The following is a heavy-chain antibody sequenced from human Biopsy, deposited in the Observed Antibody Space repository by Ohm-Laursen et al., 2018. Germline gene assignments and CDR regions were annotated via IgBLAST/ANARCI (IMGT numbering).Heavy chain of an antibody. J-gene: IGHJ6*02. D-gene: IGHD3-9*01. CDR1: GFTFGEYA. CDR2: ISCNSDRQ. CDR3: AKDENDILTPDEGLDV. Sequence: SLRLSCSASGFTFGEYAIHWVRQAPGRGLEWVAAISCNSDRQDYADSVKGRFTTSRDNTKNSLYLQMNSLRTEDTALYYCAKDENDILTPDEGLDVWGQGTTVIVSS. V-gene: IGHV3-9*01.